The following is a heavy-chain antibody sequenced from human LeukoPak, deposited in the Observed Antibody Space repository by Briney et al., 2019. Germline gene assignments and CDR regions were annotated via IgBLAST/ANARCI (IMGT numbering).Heavy chain of an antibody. CDR1: GFSLSTSGVG. D-gene: IGHD1-26*01. Sequence: SGPTLVKPTQTLTLTCTFSGFSLSTSGVGVGWIREPPGKALEWLALIYSNDDKRYSPSLKTRLTITKDTSKNQVVLTMTNMDPVDTATYSCAHSVIVGSTLGYFDYWGQGTLVTVS. V-gene: IGHV2-5*01. CDR2: IYSNDDK. J-gene: IGHJ4*02. CDR3: AHSVIVGSTLGYFDY.